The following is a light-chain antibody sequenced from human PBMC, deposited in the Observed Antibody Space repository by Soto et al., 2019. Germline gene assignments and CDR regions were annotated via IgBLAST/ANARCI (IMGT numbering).Light chain of an antibody. CDR1: QSVSKS. CDR2: GAS. J-gene: IGKJ4*02. CDR3: QQRSSRPLT. V-gene: IGKV3-11*01. Sequence: EIVLTQSPATLSLSPGERATLSCRASQSVSKSLVWYQQKPGQAPRLLIDGASNRATGIPARFSGSGSGTDFTLTSSSLEPEDFAVYFCQQRSSRPLTFGRGLKVDIK.